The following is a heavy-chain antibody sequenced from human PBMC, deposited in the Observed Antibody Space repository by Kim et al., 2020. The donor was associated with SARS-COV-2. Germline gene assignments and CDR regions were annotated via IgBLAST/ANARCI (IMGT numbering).Heavy chain of an antibody. Sequence: GGSLRLSCAASGFTFSGSAMHWVRQASGKGLEWVGRIRSKANSYATAYAASVKGRFTISRDDSKNTAYLQMNSLKTEDTAVYYCTRRGYYDSSGPTGYYYYGMDVWGQGTTVTVSS. CDR2: IRSKANSYAT. D-gene: IGHD3-22*01. CDR3: TRRGYYDSSGPTGYYYYGMDV. CDR1: GFTFSGSA. J-gene: IGHJ6*02. V-gene: IGHV3-73*01.